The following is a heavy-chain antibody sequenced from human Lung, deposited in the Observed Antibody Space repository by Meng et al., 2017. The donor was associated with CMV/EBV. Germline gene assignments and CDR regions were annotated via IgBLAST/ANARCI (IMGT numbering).Heavy chain of an antibody. CDR3: VRDNGVNGTTDY. CDR2: TYYSGAT. Sequence: SXTLSLXCTVSGDSINSGDYYWSWIRQPPGKGLECMGYTYYSGATYSSPSLRGRLTISIDTSRNQFSLKLYSVTAADTAVYYCVRDNGVNGTTDYWGQGTLVTVSS. J-gene: IGHJ4*02. V-gene: IGHV4-30-4*02. D-gene: IGHD1/OR15-1a*01. CDR1: GDSINSGDYY.